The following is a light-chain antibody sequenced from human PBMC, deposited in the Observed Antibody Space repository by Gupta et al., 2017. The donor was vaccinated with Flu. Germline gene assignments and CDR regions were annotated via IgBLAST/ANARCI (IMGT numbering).Light chain of an antibody. V-gene: IGLV2-14*01. Sequence: QSALTQPASVSGSPGQSIAISCTGTSSDVGGYNYVSWYQQHPGKAPKPMIYEVSNRPSGVSHRFSGSKSGNTASLTISGLQAEDEADYYCTSYTTRSTLVVFGGGTKLTVL. CDR3: TSYTTRSTLVV. CDR1: SSDVGGYNY. J-gene: IGLJ2*01. CDR2: EVS.